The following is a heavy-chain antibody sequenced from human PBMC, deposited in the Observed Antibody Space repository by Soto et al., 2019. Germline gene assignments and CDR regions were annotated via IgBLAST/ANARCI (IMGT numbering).Heavy chain of an antibody. D-gene: IGHD5-12*01. Sequence: EVQLVESGGGLVQPGGSLRLSCAASGFTFSNAWMNWVRPVPGKGLEWLGRLKSKTDGGTTDYAAPVKGRITISRDDSINTVYLQINSLKTEDTGVYYCATDTGYDLTYWGRGTLVTVSS. J-gene: IGHJ4*02. CDR3: ATDTGYDLTY. CDR2: LKSKTDGGTT. V-gene: IGHV3-15*01. CDR1: GFTFSNAW.